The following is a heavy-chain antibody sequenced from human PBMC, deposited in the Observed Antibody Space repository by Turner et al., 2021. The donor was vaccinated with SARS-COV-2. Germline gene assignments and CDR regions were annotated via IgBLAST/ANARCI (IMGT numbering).Heavy chain of an antibody. V-gene: IGHV3-53*01. CDR3: ARDLGGLRFDY. CDR1: GFTVSSNY. D-gene: IGHD2-15*01. J-gene: IGHJ4*02. Sequence: EVQLVESGGGLIQPGVSLRLPCAASGFTVSSNYMSWVRQAPGKGLGWGSVIYSGGSTFYADSVKGRFTITRDNSKNTLYLQMNSLRAEDTAVYYGARDLGGLRFDYWGQGTLVTVSS. CDR2: IYSGGST.